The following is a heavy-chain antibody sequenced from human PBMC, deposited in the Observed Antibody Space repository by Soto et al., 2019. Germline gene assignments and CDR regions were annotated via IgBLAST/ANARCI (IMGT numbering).Heavy chain of an antibody. CDR1: GFTFANHW. V-gene: IGHV3-74*01. J-gene: IGHJ5*02. CDR3: ATAEVDH. CDR2: VISDGKTI. Sequence: EVKLVESGGGLVQPGGSLRLSCAASGFTFANHWMHWVRQAPGKGLEWVSRVISDGKTIDYADSVKGRFTVSRDNAKNTLYLQMTTLRAEDTAVYYCATAEVDHWGPGTLVTVSS.